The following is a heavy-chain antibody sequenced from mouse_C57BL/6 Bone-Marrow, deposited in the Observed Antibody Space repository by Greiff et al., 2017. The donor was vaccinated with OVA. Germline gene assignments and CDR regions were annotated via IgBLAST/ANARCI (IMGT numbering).Heavy chain of an antibody. CDR1: GFTFSDYY. J-gene: IGHJ1*03. V-gene: IGHV5-16*01. CDR2: INYDGSST. CDR3: AREGGNYPYWYFDV. D-gene: IGHD2-1*01. Sequence: EVQLVESEGGLVQPGSSMKLSCTASGFTFSDYYMAWVRQVPEKGLEWVANINYDGSSTYYLDSLKSRFIISRDNAKNILYLQMSSLKSEDTATYYCAREGGNYPYWYFDVWGTGTTVTVSS.